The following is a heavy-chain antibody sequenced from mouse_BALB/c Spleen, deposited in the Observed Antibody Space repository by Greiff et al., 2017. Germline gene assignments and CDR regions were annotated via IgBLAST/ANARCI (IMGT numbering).Heavy chain of an antibody. CDR3: ARYYRYDGGDAMDD. CDR1: GFTFSSFG. Sequence: EVQRVESGGGLVQPGGSRKLSCAASGFTFSSFGMHWVRQAPEKGLEWVAYISSGSSTIYYADTVKGRFTISRDNPKNTLFLQMTSLRSEDTAMYYCARYYRYDGGDAMDDWGQGTSVTVSS. V-gene: IGHV5-17*02. D-gene: IGHD2-14*01. J-gene: IGHJ4*01. CDR2: ISSGSSTI.